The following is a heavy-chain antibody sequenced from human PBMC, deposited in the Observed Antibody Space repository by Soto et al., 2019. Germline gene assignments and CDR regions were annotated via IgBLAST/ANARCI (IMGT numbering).Heavy chain of an antibody. CDR2: IYYSGTT. D-gene: IGHD6-19*01. J-gene: IGHJ4*02. Sequence: SETLSLTCSVSGGSISRSNYYCVWIRQPPGKGLEWIGSIYYSGTTYYNPSLKSRVTMSVDTSKNQFSLKLSSLTAADTAVYYCAGQSSGWFSPLDSWGQGSLVTVSS. CDR3: AGQSSGWFSPLDS. V-gene: IGHV4-39*01. CDR1: GGSISRSNYY.